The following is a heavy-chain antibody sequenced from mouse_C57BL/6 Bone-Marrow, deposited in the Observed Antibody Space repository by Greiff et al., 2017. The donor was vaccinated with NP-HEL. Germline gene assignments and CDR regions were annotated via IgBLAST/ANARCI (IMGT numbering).Heavy chain of an antibody. D-gene: IGHD1-1*01. J-gene: IGHJ2*01. V-gene: IGHV8-8*01. CDR2: IWWDDDK. CDR1: GFSLSTFGMG. CDR3: ARIDYYGSSYAGYYFDY. Sequence: QVTLKVSGPGILQPSQTLSLTCSFSGFSLSTFGMGVGWIRQPSGKGLEWLAHIWWDDDKYYNPALKSRLPISKDTSKNQVFLKIANVDTAETATYYCARIDYYGSSYAGYYFDYWGQGTTLTVSS.